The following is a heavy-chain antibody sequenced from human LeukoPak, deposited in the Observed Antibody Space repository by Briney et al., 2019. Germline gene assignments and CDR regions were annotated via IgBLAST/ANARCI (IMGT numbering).Heavy chain of an antibody. V-gene: IGHV3-48*03. CDR3: ARGKSELDY. CDR2: ISSSGSTI. CDR1: GFTFSSYE. Sequence: GGSLRLSCAASGFTFSSYEMNWVRQAPGKGLEWVSYISSSGSTIYYADSVKGRFTISRDNAKNSLYLQMKSLRVEDTAAYYCARGKSELDYWGQGTLVTVSS. J-gene: IGHJ4*02.